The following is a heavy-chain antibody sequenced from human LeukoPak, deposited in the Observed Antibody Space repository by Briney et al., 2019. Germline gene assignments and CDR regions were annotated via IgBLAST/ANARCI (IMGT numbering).Heavy chain of an antibody. CDR3: ARPYYYDSRIDP. CDR1: GGSISSGDYY. Sequence: SQTLSLTCTVSGGSISSGDYYWGWIRQPPGKGLEWIAYMYYSGSTYYNPSLKSRVTMSADTSKNQLSLKLNSVTAADTAVYYCARPYYYDSRIDPWGQGILVTVSS. CDR2: MYYSGST. D-gene: IGHD3-22*01. V-gene: IGHV4-30-4*01. J-gene: IGHJ5*02.